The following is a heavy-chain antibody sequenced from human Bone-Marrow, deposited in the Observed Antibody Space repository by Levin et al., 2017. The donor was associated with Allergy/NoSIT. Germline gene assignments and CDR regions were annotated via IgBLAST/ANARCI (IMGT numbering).Heavy chain of an antibody. CDR3: ARDCSSTSCNGGQYYFDY. CDR2: ISSSSSYI. V-gene: IGHV3-21*01. D-gene: IGHD2-2*01. Sequence: ASVKVSCAASGFTFSSYSMNWVRQAPGKGLEWVSSISSSSSYIYYADSVKGRFTISRDNAKNSLYLQMNSLRAEDTAVYYCARDCSSTSCNGGQYYFDYWGQGTLDTVSS. CDR1: GFTFSSYS. J-gene: IGHJ4*02.